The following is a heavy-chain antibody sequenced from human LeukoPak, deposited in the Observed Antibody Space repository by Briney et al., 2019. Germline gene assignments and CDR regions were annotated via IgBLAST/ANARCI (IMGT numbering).Heavy chain of an antibody. CDR1: GYTFTGYY. J-gene: IGHJ6*03. V-gene: IGHV1-2*02. D-gene: IGHD5-18*01. CDR2: INPNSGGT. CDR3: AGGYSYGNYYMDV. Sequence: ASVKVSCKASGYTFTGYYMHWVRQAPGQGLEWMGWINPNSGGTNYAQKFQGRVTMTRDTSISTAYMELSRLRFDDTAVYYCAGGYSYGNYYMDVWGKGTTVTVSS.